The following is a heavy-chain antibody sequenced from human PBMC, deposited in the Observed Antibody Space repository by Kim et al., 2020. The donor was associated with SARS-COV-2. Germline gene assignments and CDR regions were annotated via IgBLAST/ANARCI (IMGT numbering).Heavy chain of an antibody. Sequence: SETLSLTCTVSGGSISSYYWSWIRQPPGKGLEWIGYIYYSGSTNYNPSLKSRVTISVDTSKNQFSLKLSSVTAADTAVYYCARERGYDSSGYLPYFDYWGQGTLVTVSS. CDR1: GGSISSYY. V-gene: IGHV4-59*13. D-gene: IGHD3-22*01. CDR3: ARERGYDSSGYLPYFDY. CDR2: IYYSGST. J-gene: IGHJ4*02.